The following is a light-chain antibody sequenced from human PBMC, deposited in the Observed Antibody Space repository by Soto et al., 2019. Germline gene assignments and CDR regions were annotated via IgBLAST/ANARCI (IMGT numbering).Light chain of an antibody. CDR2: RND. Sequence: QSVLPQPPSASGTPGQRVTISCSTSNSRSGSNYVYWYQQLPGAAPKLLIYRNDQRPSGVPDRFSGSKSGTSAFLAISGLRSEDEGDYFCAKWDDSLRVYVFGSGTKLTVL. CDR1: NSRSGSNY. CDR3: AKWDDSLRVYV. J-gene: IGLJ1*01. V-gene: IGLV1-47*01.